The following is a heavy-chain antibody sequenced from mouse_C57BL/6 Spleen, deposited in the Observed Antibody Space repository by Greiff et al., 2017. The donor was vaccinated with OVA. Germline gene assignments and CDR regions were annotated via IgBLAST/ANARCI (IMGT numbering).Heavy chain of an antibody. CDR1: GYSFTDYN. Sequence: EVQLQESGPELVKPGASVKISCKASGYSFTDYNMNWVKQSNGKSLEWIGVINPNYGTTSYNQKFKGKATLTVDQSSSTAYMQLNSLTSEDSAVYYGASSTAYGSSLYAMDYWGQGTSVTVSS. CDR2: INPNYGTT. J-gene: IGHJ4*01. V-gene: IGHV1-39*01. D-gene: IGHD1-1*01. CDR3: ASSTAYGSSLYAMDY.